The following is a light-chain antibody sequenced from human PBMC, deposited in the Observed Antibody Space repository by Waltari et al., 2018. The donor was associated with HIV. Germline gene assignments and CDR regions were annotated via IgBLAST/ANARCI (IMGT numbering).Light chain of an antibody. CDR3: CSYAGSDTFVL. V-gene: IGLV2-11*01. J-gene: IGLJ2*01. CDR2: AVS. Sequence: QSALTQPRSVSGSPGQSVTISCTGTSSDVGGYDYVSWYQQHPGEAPKLIIYAVSKRPAGVPDRFSGSKSGNTASLTISGLQAEDEADYYCCSYAGSDTFVLFGGGTKVTVL. CDR1: SSDVGGYDY.